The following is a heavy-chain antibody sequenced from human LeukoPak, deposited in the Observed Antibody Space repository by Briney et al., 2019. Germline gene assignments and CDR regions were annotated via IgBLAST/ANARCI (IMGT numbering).Heavy chain of an antibody. CDR1: GFTFSSYA. CDR2: ISYDGSNK. CDR3: AREGDTAMGFDY. D-gene: IGHD5-18*01. Sequence: GGSLRLSCAASGFTFSSYAMHWLRQAPGKGLEWVAVISYDGSNKYYADSVKGRFTISRDNSKNTLYLQMNSLRAEDTAVYYCAREGDTAMGFDYWGQGTLVTVSS. J-gene: IGHJ4*02. V-gene: IGHV3-30*04.